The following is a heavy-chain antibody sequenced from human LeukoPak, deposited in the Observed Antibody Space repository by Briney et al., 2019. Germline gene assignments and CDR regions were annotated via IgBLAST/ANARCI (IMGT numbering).Heavy chain of an antibody. CDR1: GGSISSSSYY. J-gene: IGHJ4*02. V-gene: IGHV4-39*01. D-gene: IGHD6-13*01. CDR3: ARRGAAAGILFYFDY. CDR2: VYYSGST. Sequence: PSETLSLTCTVSGGSISSSSYYWGWIRQPPGKGLEWIGSVYYSGSTYYNPSLKSRVTISVDTSKNQFSLKLSSVTAADTAVYYCARRGAAAGILFYFDYWGQGTLVTVSS.